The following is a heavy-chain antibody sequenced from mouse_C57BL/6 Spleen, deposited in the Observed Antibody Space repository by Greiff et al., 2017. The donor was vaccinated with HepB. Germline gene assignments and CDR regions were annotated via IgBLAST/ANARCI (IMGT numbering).Heavy chain of an antibody. CDR2: INPNNGGT. Sequence: VQLQQSGPELVKPGASVKIPCKASGYTFTDYNMDWVKQSHGKSLEWIGDINPNNGGTIYNQKFKGKATLTVDKSSSTAYMELRSLTSEDTAVYYCARRNYYSNPYAMDYWGQGTSVTVSS. CDR1: GYTFTDYN. CDR3: ARRNYYSNPYAMDY. V-gene: IGHV1-18*01. D-gene: IGHD2-5*01. J-gene: IGHJ4*01.